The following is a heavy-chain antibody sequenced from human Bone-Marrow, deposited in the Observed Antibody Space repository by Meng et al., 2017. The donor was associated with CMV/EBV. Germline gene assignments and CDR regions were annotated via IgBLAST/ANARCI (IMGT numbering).Heavy chain of an antibody. CDR2: TYYRSKWFN. CDR3: ARNPGTSQTWFDS. Sequence: GDSVSGHSAAWNWIRQSPSRGREWLGRTYYRSKWFNDFAVSVRSRVTINSDTSKNQFSLHLTSVTPEDAALYFCARNPGTSQTWFDSWGQGTLVTVSS. D-gene: IGHD1-7*01. V-gene: IGHV6-1*01. J-gene: IGHJ5*01. CDR1: GDSVSGHSAA.